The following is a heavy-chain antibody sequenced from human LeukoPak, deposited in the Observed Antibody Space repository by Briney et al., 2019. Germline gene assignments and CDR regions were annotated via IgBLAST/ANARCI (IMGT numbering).Heavy chain of an antibody. CDR1: GGSVSSGSYY. CDR2: IYYRGST. CDR3: ASGGPYYHGSGSYPH. D-gene: IGHD3-10*01. V-gene: IGHV4-61*01. J-gene: IGHJ4*02. Sequence: SETLSLTCTVSGGSVSSGSYYWSWIRQPPGKGLEWIGYIYYRGSTNYNPSLKSRVTISVDTSKNQFSLKLSSVTAADTAVYYCASGGPYYHGSGSYPHWGQGTLVTVSS.